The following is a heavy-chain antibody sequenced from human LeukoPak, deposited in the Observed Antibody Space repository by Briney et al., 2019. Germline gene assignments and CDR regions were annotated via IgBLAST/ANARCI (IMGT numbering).Heavy chain of an antibody. V-gene: IGHV1-69*05. CDR1: GGTFSSYA. Sequence: SVKVSCKASGGTFSSYAISWVRQAPGQGLEWMGRIIPMFGTANYAQKFQGRVTITTDESTSTAYMELSSLRSEDTAVYYCARGQHSSGYYLPNWGQGTLVTVSS. J-gene: IGHJ4*02. D-gene: IGHD3-22*01. CDR2: IIPMFGTA. CDR3: ARGQHSSGYYLPN.